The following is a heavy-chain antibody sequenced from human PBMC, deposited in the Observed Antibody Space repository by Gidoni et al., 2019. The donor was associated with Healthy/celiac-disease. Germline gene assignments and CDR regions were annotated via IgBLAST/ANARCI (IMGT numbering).Heavy chain of an antibody. V-gene: IGHV3-23*01. J-gene: IGHJ4*02. D-gene: IGHD7-27*01. CDR2: ISGSGGSK. CDR3: AKEPQLGNFDY. CDR1: FFTFSSSA. Sequence: EVQLLEAGGALLQPGGPLRLSSAAPFFTFSSSAISWAPQAPGQGLEEVSAISGSGGSKYYADAVKGRFTISRDNSKNTLDLQMNSLRAEDTAVYYCAKEPQLGNFDYWGQGTLVTVSS.